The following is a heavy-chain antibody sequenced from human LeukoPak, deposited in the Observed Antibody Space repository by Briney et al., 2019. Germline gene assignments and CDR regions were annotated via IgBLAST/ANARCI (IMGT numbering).Heavy chain of an antibody. CDR3: ASEYKYDSSGANAFDI. D-gene: IGHD3-22*01. V-gene: IGHV1-2*02. J-gene: IGHJ3*02. CDR2: INPNSGGT. Sequence: GASVKVSCKASGYTLTGYYMHWVRQAPGQGLEWMGWINPNSGGTNYAQKFQGRVTMTRDTSSSTAYMELSSLRSADTAVYYCASEYKYDSSGANAFDIWGQGTMVTVSS. CDR1: GYTLTGYY.